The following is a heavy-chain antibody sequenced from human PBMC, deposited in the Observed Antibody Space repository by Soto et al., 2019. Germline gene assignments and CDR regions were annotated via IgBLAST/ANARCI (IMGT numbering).Heavy chain of an antibody. D-gene: IGHD6-19*01. Sequence: QVQLVQSGAEVKKPGSSVKVSCKASGGTFSSYTISWVRQAPGQGLEWMGRIIPILGIANYAQKFQGRVTITAEKSTSTAYMELSSLRSEDTAVYYCAREGSGWYMGAFDIWGQGTMVTVSS. J-gene: IGHJ3*02. CDR3: AREGSGWYMGAFDI. CDR2: IIPILGIA. V-gene: IGHV1-69*08. CDR1: GGTFSSYT.